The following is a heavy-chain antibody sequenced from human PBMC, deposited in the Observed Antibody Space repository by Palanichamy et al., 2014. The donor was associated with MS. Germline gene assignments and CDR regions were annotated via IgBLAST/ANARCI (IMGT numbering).Heavy chain of an antibody. D-gene: IGHD2-2*02. CDR3: ARGGYCSSTSCYTPGLTAADY. J-gene: IGHJ4*02. CDR2: SALTMVT. V-gene: IGHV1-18*01. CDR1: GYTFTSYG. Sequence: VQSGAEVKKPGASVKVSCKASGYTFTSYGISWVRQAPGQGLSGWDGSALTMVTQTNAQKLQGRVTMTTDTSTSTAYMELRSLRSDDTAVYYCARGGYCSSTSCYTPGLTAADYWGQGTLVTVSS.